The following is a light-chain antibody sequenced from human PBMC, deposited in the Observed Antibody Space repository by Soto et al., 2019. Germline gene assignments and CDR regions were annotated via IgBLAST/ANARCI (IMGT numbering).Light chain of an antibody. V-gene: IGKV3-20*01. CDR1: QSVSSSY. CDR3: QQYASSSQA. Sequence: DIQLTQSPCTLSLSPGERATLSCRASQSVSSSYLAWYQQKPGQAPRLLIYRASSRTTGIPDRFSGSGSGTEFTLTVSRLEPDDFAVYYCQQYASSSQAFGRGTKVDIK. CDR2: RAS. J-gene: IGKJ4*01.